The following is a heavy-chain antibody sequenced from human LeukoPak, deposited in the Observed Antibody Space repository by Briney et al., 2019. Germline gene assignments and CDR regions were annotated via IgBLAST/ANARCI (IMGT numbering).Heavy chain of an antibody. Sequence: PGGSLRLPCAASGFTFSDYYMSWIRQAPGKGLEWVSYISSSGSTIYYADSVKGRFTISRDNAKNSLYLQMNSLRAEDTAVYYCARDLYSSSRPYYYGMDVWGQGTTVTVSS. V-gene: IGHV3-11*01. CDR2: ISSSGSTI. CDR1: GFTFSDYY. CDR3: ARDLYSSSRPYYYGMDV. J-gene: IGHJ6*02. D-gene: IGHD6-13*01.